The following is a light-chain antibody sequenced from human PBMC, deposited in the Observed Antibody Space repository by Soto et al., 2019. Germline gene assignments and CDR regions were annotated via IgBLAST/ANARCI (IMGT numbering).Light chain of an antibody. CDR2: DAS. Sequence: EIVLTQSPGTLSFSPGERATLSCRASQSVSSNYLAWYQQKPGQAPRLLIYDASSRATGIPDRFSGSGSETYFILTISRLEPEDFAVYYCQQYGSSPWTFGQGTKVEIK. CDR3: QQYGSSPWT. CDR1: QSVSSNY. J-gene: IGKJ1*01. V-gene: IGKV3-20*01.